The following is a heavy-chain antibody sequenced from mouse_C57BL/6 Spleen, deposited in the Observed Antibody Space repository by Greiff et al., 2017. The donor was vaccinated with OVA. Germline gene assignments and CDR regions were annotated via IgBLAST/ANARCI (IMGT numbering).Heavy chain of an antibody. CDR3: AGSNYEYFDY. CDR2: ISSGGSYT. Sequence: EVMLVESGGDLVKPGGSLKLSCAASGFTFSSYGMSWVRQTPDKRLEWVATISSGGSYTYYPDSVKGRFPISRDTAKNTLYLQMSSLKSEDTAMYYCAGSNYEYFDYWGQGTTLTVSS. CDR1: GFTFSSYG. D-gene: IGHD2-5*01. J-gene: IGHJ2*01. V-gene: IGHV5-6*01.